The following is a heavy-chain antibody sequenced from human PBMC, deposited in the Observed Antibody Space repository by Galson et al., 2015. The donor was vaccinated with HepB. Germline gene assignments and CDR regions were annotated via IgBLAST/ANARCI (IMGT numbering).Heavy chain of an antibody. D-gene: IGHD1-26*01. CDR2: IDPSDSYT. V-gene: IGHV5-10-1*01. CDR1: GYSFTSYW. Sequence: QPGAEVKKPGESLMISCKGSGYSFTSYWISWVRQMPGKGLEWMGRIDPSDSYTNYSPSFQGHVTISADKSISTAYLQWSSLKASDTAMYDCARKWVVGATPPGFDYWGQGTLVTVSS. J-gene: IGHJ4*02. CDR3: ARKWVVGATPPGFDY.